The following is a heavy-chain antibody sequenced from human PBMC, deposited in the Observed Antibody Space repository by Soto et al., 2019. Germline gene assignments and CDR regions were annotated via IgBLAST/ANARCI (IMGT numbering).Heavy chain of an antibody. D-gene: IGHD6-6*01. V-gene: IGHV3-66*01. CDR1: GFTVSGHY. CDR3: ARDRAISDYRSSGALGL. CDR2: IYSGGST. J-gene: IGHJ4*02. Sequence: EVQLVESGGGLVQPGGSQRLSCAASGFTVSGHYMSWVRQAPGKGLEWVSVIYSGGSTYYANSVTGRFTISRDNSRNTVYLQMNSLRAEDTAVYYCARDRAISDYRSSGALGLWGQGTLVSVSS.